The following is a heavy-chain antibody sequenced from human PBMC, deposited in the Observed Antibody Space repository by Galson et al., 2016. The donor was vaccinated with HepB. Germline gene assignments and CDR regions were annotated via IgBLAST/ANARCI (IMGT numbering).Heavy chain of an antibody. CDR3: ARNPDSSTWYMSWYFDL. J-gene: IGHJ2*01. V-gene: IGHV3-48*02. Sequence: SLRLSCAASGFNFNNYTINWVRQAPGKGLEWISYISSGSSIIYYADSVRGRFTISRDSAKNSVYLQMNSLRDEDTAGYYCARNPDSSTWYMSWYFDLWGRGTLVTVSS. D-gene: IGHD6-13*01. CDR1: GFNFNNYT. CDR2: ISSGSSII.